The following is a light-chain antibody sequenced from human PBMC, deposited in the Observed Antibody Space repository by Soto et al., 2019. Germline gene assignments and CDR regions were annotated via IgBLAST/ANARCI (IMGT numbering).Light chain of an antibody. V-gene: IGKV3-15*01. J-gene: IGKJ1*01. Sequence: EIVMTQSPATLSVSPGERATLSCRASQSVSYNLAWYQQKPGQAPRLLIYGASTRATGIPARFSGSGSGTDFTLTISSLQSEDFAVYYCQQYNNWPRTFGQGTKVDIK. CDR3: QQYNNWPRT. CDR2: GAS. CDR1: QSVSYN.